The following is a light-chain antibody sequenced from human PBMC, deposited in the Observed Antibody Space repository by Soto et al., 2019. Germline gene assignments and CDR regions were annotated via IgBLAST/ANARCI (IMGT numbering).Light chain of an antibody. J-gene: IGKJ1*01. CDR2: GAS. Sequence: EIVLTQSPGTLSLSPGERATLSCRASQSVSNSYIAWYQQKPGQAPRLLMYGASSRATGIPDRFSGSGSGTDFTLTISRLEPEDFAVYYCQQYGTSRALGQGTKVEIK. V-gene: IGKV3-20*01. CDR3: QQYGTSRA. CDR1: QSVSNSY.